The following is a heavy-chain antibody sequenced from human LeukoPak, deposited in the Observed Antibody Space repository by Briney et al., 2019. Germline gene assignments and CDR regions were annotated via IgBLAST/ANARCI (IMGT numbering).Heavy chain of an antibody. J-gene: IGHJ3*02. V-gene: IGHV3-23*01. CDR3: AKDLSGCSGGSCYPDAFDI. CDR1: GFTFSSYA. Sequence: GGSLRLSCAASGFTFSSYAMSWVRQAPGEGLEWVSAISGSGGSTYYADSVKGRFTISRDNSKNTLYLQMNSLRAEDTAVYYCAKDLSGCSGGSCYPDAFDIWGQGTMVTVSS. D-gene: IGHD2-15*01. CDR2: ISGSGGST.